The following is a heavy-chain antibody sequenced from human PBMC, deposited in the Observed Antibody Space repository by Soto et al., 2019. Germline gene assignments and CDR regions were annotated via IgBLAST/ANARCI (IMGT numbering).Heavy chain of an antibody. D-gene: IGHD3-3*01. J-gene: IGHJ6*02. V-gene: IGHV3-23*01. Sequence: LRLSCAASGFTFSSYAMSWVRQAPGKGLEWVSAISGSGGSTYYADSVKGRFTISRDNSKNTLYLQMNSLRAEDTAVYYCAKSKITIFGVAYYYYYGMDVWGQGTTVTVSS. CDR1: GFTFSSYA. CDR2: ISGSGGST. CDR3: AKSKITIFGVAYYYYYGMDV.